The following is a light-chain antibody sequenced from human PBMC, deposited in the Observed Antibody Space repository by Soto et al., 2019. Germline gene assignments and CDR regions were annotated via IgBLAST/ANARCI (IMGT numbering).Light chain of an antibody. J-gene: IGKJ1*01. CDR1: QSVSNSY. V-gene: IGKV3D-20*02. CDR2: DTS. Sequence: EIVLTQSPGTLSLSPGERATLSCRASQSVSNSYLAWYQQKPGQAPRLVISDTSDRATGIPDRFSGSGSGTDFTLTISRLEPEDFATYYCQQSYSTPWTFGQGTKVEIK. CDR3: QQSYSTPWT.